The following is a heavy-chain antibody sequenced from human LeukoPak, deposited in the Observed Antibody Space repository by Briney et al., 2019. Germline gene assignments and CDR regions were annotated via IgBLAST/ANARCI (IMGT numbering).Heavy chain of an antibody. CDR3: ARALPTDLQSSDY. D-gene: IGHD1-26*01. Sequence: GASVKVSCKASGGTFSSYAISWVRQAPGQGPEWMGGIIPIFGTANYAQKFQGRVTITADKSTSTAYMELSSLRSEDTAVYYCARALPTDLQSSDYWGQGTLVTVSS. J-gene: IGHJ4*02. CDR1: GGTFSSYA. V-gene: IGHV1-69*06. CDR2: IIPIFGTA.